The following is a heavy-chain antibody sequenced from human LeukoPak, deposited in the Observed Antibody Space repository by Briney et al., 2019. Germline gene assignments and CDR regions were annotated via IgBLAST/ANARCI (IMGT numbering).Heavy chain of an antibody. CDR2: ISDYNGNT. Sequence: GSVKVSCKDSGYTFTSYGMSWGRQAPGQEVEWMRWISDYNGNTNYAQQLHGRVTMTTHTSTITAHMELRSLRSDDTAVYYCATSNYYFWNCHIDYWGQGTLVTVSS. V-gene: IGHV1-18*01. D-gene: IGHD3-3*01. J-gene: IGHJ4*02. CDR3: ATSNYYFWNCHIDY. CDR1: GYTFTSYG.